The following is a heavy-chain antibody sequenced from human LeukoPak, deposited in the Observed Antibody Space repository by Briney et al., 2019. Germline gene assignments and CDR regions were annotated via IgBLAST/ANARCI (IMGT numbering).Heavy chain of an antibody. Sequence: GGSLRLSCAASGFTFSSYWMHWVRQAPGKGLVWVSRINSDGSSTSYADSVKGRFTISRDNAKNTLYLQMNSLRAEDTAVYYCARDPASFITMVRGVIIPHFDYWGQGTLVTVSS. CDR3: ARDPASFITMVRGVIIPHFDY. D-gene: IGHD3-10*01. CDR2: INSDGSST. V-gene: IGHV3-74*01. CDR1: GFTFSSYW. J-gene: IGHJ4*02.